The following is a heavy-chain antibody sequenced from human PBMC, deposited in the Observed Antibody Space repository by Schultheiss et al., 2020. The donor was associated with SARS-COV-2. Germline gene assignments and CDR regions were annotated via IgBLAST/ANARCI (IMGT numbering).Heavy chain of an antibody. CDR2: IYHSGST. V-gene: IGHV4-30-2*01. Sequence: SQTLSLTCAVSGGSISSGGYSWSWIRQPPGKGLEWIGYIYHSGSTYYNPSLKSRVTISVDRSKNQFSLKLSSVTAADTAVYYCAREGSYCGGDCPNWFDPWGQGTLVTVSS. J-gene: IGHJ5*02. CDR3: AREGSYCGGDCPNWFDP. D-gene: IGHD2-21*01. CDR1: GGSISSGGYS.